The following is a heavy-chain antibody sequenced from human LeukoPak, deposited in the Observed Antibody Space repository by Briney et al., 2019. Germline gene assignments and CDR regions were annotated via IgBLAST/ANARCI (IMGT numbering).Heavy chain of an antibody. V-gene: IGHV4-4*07. D-gene: IGHD6-13*01. CDR1: GGSISSYY. CDR3: ARAYSSSWLIRFDY. J-gene: IGHJ4*02. Sequence: SETLSLTCTVSGGSISSYYWSWIRQPAGKGLEWIGRIYTSGSTNYNPSLKSRVTMSVDTSKNQFSLKLSSVTAADTAVYYCARAYSSSWLIRFDYWGQGTLVTVSS. CDR2: IYTSGST.